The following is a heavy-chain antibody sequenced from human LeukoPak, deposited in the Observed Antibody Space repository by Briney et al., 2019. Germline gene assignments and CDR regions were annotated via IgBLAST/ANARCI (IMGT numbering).Heavy chain of an antibody. CDR1: GFTFSSYA. V-gene: IGHV3-23*01. Sequence: GGSLRLSCAASGFTFSSYAMSWVRQAPGKGLEWVSAISGSGGSTYYADSVKGRFTISRDNSKNTLYLQMNSLRAEDTAVYYCAKYLELSHYYDSSGYYFDYWGQGTLVTVSS. J-gene: IGHJ4*02. CDR2: ISGSGGST. D-gene: IGHD3-22*01. CDR3: AKYLELSHYYDSSGYYFDY.